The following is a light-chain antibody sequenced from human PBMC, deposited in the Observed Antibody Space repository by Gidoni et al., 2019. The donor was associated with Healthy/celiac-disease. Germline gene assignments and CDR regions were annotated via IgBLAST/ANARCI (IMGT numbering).Light chain of an antibody. V-gene: IGKV1-5*03. CDR1: QSISSW. J-gene: IGKJ2*01. Sequence: DIQMTQSPSTLSASVGDRVTIPCRASQSISSWLAWYQQKPGKAPKLLIYKASSLESGVPSRFIGSGSGTEFTLTISRLQPDDFATYYCQQYNSYPYTFGQGTKLEIK. CDR3: QQYNSYPYT. CDR2: KAS.